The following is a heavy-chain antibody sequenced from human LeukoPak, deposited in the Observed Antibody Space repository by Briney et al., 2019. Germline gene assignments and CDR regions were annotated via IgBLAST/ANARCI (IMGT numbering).Heavy chain of an antibody. D-gene: IGHD3-3*01. J-gene: IGHJ6*02. CDR3: ARDWNYAMDV. CDR1: GYTFTSYG. Sequence: ASVTVSCTASGYTFTSYGITWVRQAPGQGLEWMGWISAYNGNTNYAQKLQGRVTMTTDTSTSAAYMELRSLRSDDTAVYYCARDWNYAMDVWGQGTTVTVSS. V-gene: IGHV1-18*01. CDR2: ISAYNGNT.